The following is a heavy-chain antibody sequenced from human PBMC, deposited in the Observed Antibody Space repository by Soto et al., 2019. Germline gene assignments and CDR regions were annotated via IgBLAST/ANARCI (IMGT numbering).Heavy chain of an antibody. V-gene: IGHV4-4*07. CDR2: IYATGTT. D-gene: IGHD1-1*01. CDR1: GASISGFY. Sequence: SETLSLTCTVSGASISGFYWSWIRKCAGKGLEWIGRIYATGTTESNPSLKRRVMMSVDTSTKQFSLKLRSVTAADTAVYYCVRDGTKTLRDWFDPWGQGISVTVSS. CDR3: VRDGTKTLRDWFDP. J-gene: IGHJ5*02.